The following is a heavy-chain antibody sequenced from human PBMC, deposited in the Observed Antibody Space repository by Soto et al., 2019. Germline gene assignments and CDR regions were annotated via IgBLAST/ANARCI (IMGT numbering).Heavy chain of an antibody. CDR1: GFTFSSYG. J-gene: IGHJ4*02. CDR2: ISYDGSNK. D-gene: IGHD3-10*01. Sequence: ESGGGVVQPGRSLRLSCAASGFTFSSYGMHWVRQAPGKGLEWVAVISYDGSNKYYADSVKGRFTISRDNSKNTLYLQMNSLRAEDTAVYYCAKGIMVRGVIDDFDYWGQGTLVTVSS. CDR3: AKGIMVRGVIDDFDY. V-gene: IGHV3-30*18.